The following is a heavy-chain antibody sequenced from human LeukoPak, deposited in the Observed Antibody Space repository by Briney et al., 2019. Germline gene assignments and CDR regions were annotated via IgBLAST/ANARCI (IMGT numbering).Heavy chain of an antibody. CDR1: GYTFTGYY. D-gene: IGHD4-23*01. Sequence: ASVKVSCKASGYTFTGYYMQWVRQAPGQGLEWMGWINPNSGGTNYAQKFQGRVTITRDTSISTAYMELSRLRSDDTAVYYCARSPARWSLYHWFDPWGQGTVVTVSS. V-gene: IGHV1-2*02. CDR3: ARSPARWSLYHWFDP. J-gene: IGHJ5*02. CDR2: INPNSGGT.